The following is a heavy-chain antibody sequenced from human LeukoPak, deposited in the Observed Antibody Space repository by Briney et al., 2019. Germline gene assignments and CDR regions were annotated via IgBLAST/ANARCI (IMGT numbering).Heavy chain of an antibody. CDR3: VNATGSGAYYRPDY. CDR1: GFTFSNAW. J-gene: IGHJ4*02. D-gene: IGHD3-10*01. Sequence: GGSLRLSCAASGFTFSNAWMSWVRQAPGRGLEWVSALTGTGGTTYYADSVKGRFTISRDNSKNTLYLQMNSLRAEDTAVYYCVNATGSGAYYRPDYWAQGTLVTVS. CDR2: LTGTGGTT. V-gene: IGHV3-23*01.